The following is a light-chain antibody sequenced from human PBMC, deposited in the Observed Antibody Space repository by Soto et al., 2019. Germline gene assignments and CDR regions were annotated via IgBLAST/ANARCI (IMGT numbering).Light chain of an antibody. CDR2: TAS. CDR1: QSISYW. Sequence: DIQLTQSPSTLSASVGDRVTITCRASQSISYWLAWYQQKAGKAPKLLIYTASNLNSGVPSRLSGSGSGTEFTLTISCLQPDEFATYHCQLYDGYSGLTFGGGTKVEIK. CDR3: QLYDGYSGLT. V-gene: IGKV1-5*03. J-gene: IGKJ4*01.